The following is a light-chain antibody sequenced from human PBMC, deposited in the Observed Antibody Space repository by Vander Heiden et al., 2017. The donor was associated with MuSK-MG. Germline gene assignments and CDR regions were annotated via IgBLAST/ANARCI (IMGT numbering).Light chain of an antibody. CDR3: QQYSTPPLS. CDR2: KTS. CDR1: QSIRTY. Sequence: DIQMTQSPSTLSASVGDRVTITCRARQSIRTYLAWYQQKPGRAPKLLIYKTSSLEGGVPSRFGGSGSGTEFTLTINSLEPDDFATYYCQQYSTPPLSFGGGTKVEIK. V-gene: IGKV1-5*03. J-gene: IGKJ4*01.